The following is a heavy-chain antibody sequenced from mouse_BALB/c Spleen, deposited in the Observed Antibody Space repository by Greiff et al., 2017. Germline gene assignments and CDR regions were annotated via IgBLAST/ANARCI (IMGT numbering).Heavy chain of an antibody. CDR2: ISSGGSYT. Sequence: EVKLMESGGDLVKPGGSLKLSCAASGFTFSSYGMSWVRQTPDKRLEWVATISSGGSYTYYPDSVKGRFTISRDNAKNTLYLQMSSLRSEDTAMYYCARRDGNYGLFAYWGQGTLVTVSA. V-gene: IGHV5-6*02. CDR1: GFTFSSYG. CDR3: ARRDGNYGLFAY. D-gene: IGHD2-1*01. J-gene: IGHJ3*01.